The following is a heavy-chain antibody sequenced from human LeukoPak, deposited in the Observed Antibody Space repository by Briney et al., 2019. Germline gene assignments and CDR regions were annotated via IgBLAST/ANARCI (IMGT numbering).Heavy chain of an antibody. CDR2: INHSGST. D-gene: IGHD1-7*01. V-gene: IGHV4-34*01. CDR3: ARGSPNWNYASFDY. CDR1: GGSFSGYY. J-gene: IGHJ4*02. Sequence: SETLSLTCAVYGGSFSGYYWSWIRQPPGKGLEWVGEINHSGSTNYNPSLKSRVTISVDTSKNQFSLKLSSVTAADTAVYYCARGSPNWNYASFDYWGQGTLVTVSS.